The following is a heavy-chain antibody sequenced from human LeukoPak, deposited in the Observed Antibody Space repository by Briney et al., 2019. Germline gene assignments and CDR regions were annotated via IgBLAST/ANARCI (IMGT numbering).Heavy chain of an antibody. CDR3: ARVSGQFYFYYYMDV. Sequence: SETLSLTCTVSGGSISNYYWNWIRQPPGKGLEWIGNIYYSGSTYYNPSLKSRVTISVDTSKNQFSLRLSSVTAADTAVYYCARVSGQFYFYYYMDVWGKGTTVTISS. D-gene: IGHD6-19*01. V-gene: IGHV4-59*04. CDR1: GGSISNYY. J-gene: IGHJ6*03. CDR2: IYYSGST.